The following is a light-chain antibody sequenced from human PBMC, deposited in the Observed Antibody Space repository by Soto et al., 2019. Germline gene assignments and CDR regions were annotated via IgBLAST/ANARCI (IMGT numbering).Light chain of an antibody. J-gene: IGKJ5*01. V-gene: IGKV3-20*01. Sequence: ENVLTQSPGTLSLSPGEKATHSCRACQTVSSYLTWYQQRPGQAPRLLISGASRRATGIPDRFSGSGSGTDFTLTISRLEPEDFALYYCQQYGTSPITFGQGTRLEIK. CDR3: QQYGTSPIT. CDR1: QTVSSY. CDR2: GAS.